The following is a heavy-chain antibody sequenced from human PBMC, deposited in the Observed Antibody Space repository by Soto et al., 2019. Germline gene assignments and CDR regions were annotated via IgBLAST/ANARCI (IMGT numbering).Heavy chain of an antibody. D-gene: IGHD4-17*01. J-gene: IGHJ4*02. CDR1: GYTFTSYG. V-gene: IGHV1-18*01. CDR2: ISTSKGDA. CDR3: ARGEAYGHGY. Sequence: GASVKVSCKASGYTFTSYGISWVRQAPGQGLEWMGWISTSKGDAGYAQKLQGRVTMTTDTSTSTAYMELRSLRSDDTAVYYCARGEAYGHGYCGRRTLVTGSS.